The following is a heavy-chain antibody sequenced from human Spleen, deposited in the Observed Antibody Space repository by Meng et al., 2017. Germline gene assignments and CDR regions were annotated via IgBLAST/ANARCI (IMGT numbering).Heavy chain of an antibody. D-gene: IGHD5-12*01. Sequence: GESLKISCKGSGYSFTSYWIGWVRQMPGKGLEWMGIIYPGDSDTRYSPSFQGQVTISADKSISTAYLQWSSLKASDTAMYYCARSGHSGYDPGGEGIYYYYYYGMDVWGQGTTVTVSS. CDR3: ARSGHSGYDPGGEGIYYYYYYGMDV. CDR2: IYPGDSDT. J-gene: IGHJ6*02. CDR1: GYSFTSYW. V-gene: IGHV5-51*01.